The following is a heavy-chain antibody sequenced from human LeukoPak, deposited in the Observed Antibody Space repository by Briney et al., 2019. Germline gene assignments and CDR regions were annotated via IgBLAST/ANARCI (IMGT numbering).Heavy chain of an antibody. J-gene: IGHJ4*02. D-gene: IGHD2-15*01. V-gene: IGHV3-9*01. Sequence: GGSLRLSCAASGFTFDDYAMHWVRQAPGKGLEWVSGISWNSGSIGYADSVKGRFTISRDNAKNSLYLQMNSLRAEDTAVYYCAIWYCSGGRCYSNARTFDYWGQGTRVTVSS. CDR1: GFTFDDYA. CDR3: AIWYCSGGRCYSNARTFDY. CDR2: ISWNSGSI.